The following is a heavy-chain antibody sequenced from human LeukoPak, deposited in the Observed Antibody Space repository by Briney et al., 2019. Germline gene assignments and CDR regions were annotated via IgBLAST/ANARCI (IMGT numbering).Heavy chain of an antibody. V-gene: IGHV3-30-3*01. Sequence: AGGSLRLSCAASGFTFSSYAMHWVRQAPGKGLEWVAVISYDGSNKYYADSVKGRFTISRDNAKNSLYLQMNSLRAEDTALYYCATESYWGQGTLVTVSS. CDR2: ISYDGSNK. CDR3: ATESY. J-gene: IGHJ4*02. CDR1: GFTFSSYA.